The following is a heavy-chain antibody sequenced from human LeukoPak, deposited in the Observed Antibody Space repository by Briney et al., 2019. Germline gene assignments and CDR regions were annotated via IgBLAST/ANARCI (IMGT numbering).Heavy chain of an antibody. CDR1: GFTFDDYG. Sequence: GGSLRLSCAASGFTFDDYGMSWVRQAPGKGLEWVSGINWNGGSTGYADSVKGRFTISRDNAKNSLYLQMNSLRAEDTAVYYCAKGGEWLVASAYYYYYMDVWGKGTTVTISS. V-gene: IGHV3-20*04. CDR2: INWNGGST. D-gene: IGHD6-19*01. CDR3: AKGGEWLVASAYYYYYMDV. J-gene: IGHJ6*03.